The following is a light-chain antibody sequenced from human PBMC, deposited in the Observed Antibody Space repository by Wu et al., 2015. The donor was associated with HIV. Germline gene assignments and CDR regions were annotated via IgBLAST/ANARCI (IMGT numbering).Light chain of an antibody. CDR2: GEH. CDR3: QQYGSSRYT. CDR1: QRVSNSY. Sequence: EFVLTQSPGTLSLSPGERATLTCRASQRVSNSYLAWYQQRPGQAPRLLIYGEHTRATGIPDRFSGSGSGTDFTLTINRLEPEDFAVYWCQQYGSSRYTYGQGTKVE. J-gene: IGKJ2*01. V-gene: IGKV3-20*01.